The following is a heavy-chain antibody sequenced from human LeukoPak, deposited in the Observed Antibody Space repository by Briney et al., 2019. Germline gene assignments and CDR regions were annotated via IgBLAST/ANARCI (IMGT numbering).Heavy chain of an antibody. Sequence: AVKVSCKASGGTFSSYAISWVRQAPGQGLEWMGGIIPIFGTANYAQKFQGRVTITTDESTSTAYMEPSSLRSEDTAVYYCARDRTGTTVTNYFDYWGQGTLVTVSS. CDR1: GGTFSSYA. D-gene: IGHD4-17*01. CDR2: IIPIFGTA. J-gene: IGHJ4*02. CDR3: ARDRTGTTVTNYFDY. V-gene: IGHV1-69*05.